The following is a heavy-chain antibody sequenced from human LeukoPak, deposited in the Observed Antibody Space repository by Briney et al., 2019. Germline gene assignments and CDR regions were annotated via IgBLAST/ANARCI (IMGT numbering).Heavy chain of an antibody. CDR3: AGERGEEYSSGWYKTNFFYN. V-gene: IGHV4-39*07. J-gene: IGHJ4*02. CDR1: GDSFTSVTDY. D-gene: IGHD6-19*01. CDR2: GDYSGGT. Sequence: PSETLSLTCTVSGDSFTSVTDYWAWIRQPPGKGLEWIASGDYSGGTYYNPSLESRVAISADMSKKQISLKLASVTGADTAVYYCAGERGEEYSSGWYKTNFFYNWGQGIRVTVSS.